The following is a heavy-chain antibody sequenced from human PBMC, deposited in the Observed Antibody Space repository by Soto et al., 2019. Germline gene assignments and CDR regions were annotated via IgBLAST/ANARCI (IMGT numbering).Heavy chain of an antibody. CDR3: ARVRLGSRYFDWFPNGRENYYYYGMDV. CDR2: IYYSGST. Sequence: PSETLSLTCTVSGGSISSYYWSWIRQPPGKGLEWIGYIYYSGSTNYNPSLKSRVTISVDTSKNQFSLKLSSVTAADTAVYYCARVRLGSRYFDWFPNGRENYYYYGMDVWGQGTTVTVSS. D-gene: IGHD3-9*01. J-gene: IGHJ6*02. CDR1: GGSISSYY. V-gene: IGHV4-59*01.